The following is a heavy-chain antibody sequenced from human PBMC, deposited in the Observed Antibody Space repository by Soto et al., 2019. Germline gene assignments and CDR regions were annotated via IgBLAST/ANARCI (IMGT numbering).Heavy chain of an antibody. J-gene: IGHJ4*02. V-gene: IGHV4-30-4*01. CDR1: GCSISSGDYY. CDR2: IYYSGST. Sequence: SETLSLTCTFSGCSISSGDYYLSWIRQPPGKGLEWIGYIYYSGSTYYNPSLKSRVTISVDTSKNQFSLKLSSVTAADTAVYYCARDNYYDSSGYYVFDYWGQGTLVTVSS. D-gene: IGHD3-22*01. CDR3: ARDNYYDSSGYYVFDY.